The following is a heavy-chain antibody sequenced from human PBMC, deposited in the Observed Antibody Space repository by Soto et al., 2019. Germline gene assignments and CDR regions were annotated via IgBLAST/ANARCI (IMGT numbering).Heavy chain of an antibody. J-gene: IGHJ6*02. CDR3: AKDRVSAANYYYYYGMDV. Sequence: GGSLRLSCAASGFTFSSYGMHWVRQAPGKGLEWVAVISYDGSNKYYADSVKGRFTISRDNSKNTLYLQMNSLRAEDTAVYYCAKDRVSAANYYYYYGMDVWGQGTTVTVSS. CDR1: GFTFSSYG. V-gene: IGHV3-30*18. D-gene: IGHD2-2*01. CDR2: ISYDGSNK.